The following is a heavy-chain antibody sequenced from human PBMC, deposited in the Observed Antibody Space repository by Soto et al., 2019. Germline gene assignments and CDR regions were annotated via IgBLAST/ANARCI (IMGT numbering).Heavy chain of an antibody. Sequence: QVQLQESGPGLVKPSETLSLTCTVSGGSISSYYWSWIRQPPGKGLEWIGYIYYSGSTNYNPSLKIRVTISVDTSKNQFSLKLSSVTAADTAVYYCARSYMTFDYWGQGTLVTVSS. J-gene: IGHJ4*02. CDR2: IYYSGST. CDR1: GGSISSYY. CDR3: ARSYMTFDY. V-gene: IGHV4-59*08. D-gene: IGHD2-2*02.